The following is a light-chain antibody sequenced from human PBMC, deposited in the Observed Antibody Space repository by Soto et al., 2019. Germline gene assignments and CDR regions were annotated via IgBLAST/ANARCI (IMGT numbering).Light chain of an antibody. CDR1: QNINNY. CDR3: QQANSFPLT. CDR2: DAS. Sequence: DIQMTQSPSSLSASVGDRVTITCQASQNINNYLNWYQQKPGRAPKLLIYDASNLEAGVPSRFRGSGSGTDFTFTISRLQPEDFATYYCQQANSFPLTFGGGTKGDIK. J-gene: IGKJ4*01. V-gene: IGKV1-33*01.